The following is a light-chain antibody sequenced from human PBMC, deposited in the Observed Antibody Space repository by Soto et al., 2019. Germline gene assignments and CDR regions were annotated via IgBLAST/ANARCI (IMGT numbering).Light chain of an antibody. Sequence: EIVLTPSPATLSLSPGERATLSCRASQSGSIYLAWYQQRPGQPPRLLIYDISTRAAVIPARFSGSVFRTDYTLTISHLEPEDSAVYYCQQRFAGPNSFGGGTKVQI. CDR2: DIS. CDR3: QQRFAGPNS. J-gene: IGKJ4*01. CDR1: QSGSIY. V-gene: IGKV3-11*01.